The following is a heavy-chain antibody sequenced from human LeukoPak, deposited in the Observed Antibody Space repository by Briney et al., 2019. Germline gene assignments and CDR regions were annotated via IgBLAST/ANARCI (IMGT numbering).Heavy chain of an antibody. CDR2: INHSGST. CDR3: ARVPHRYSSGWYGRFSFDH. V-gene: IGHV4-34*01. Sequence: SETLSLTCAVYGGSFSGYYLSWLRQPPGKGLEWIGEINHSGSTNYNPSLKSRVTISVDTSKNQFSLKLSSVTAADTAVYYCARVPHRYSSGWYGRFSFDHWGQGTLVSVSS. J-gene: IGHJ4*02. D-gene: IGHD6-19*01. CDR1: GGSFSGYY.